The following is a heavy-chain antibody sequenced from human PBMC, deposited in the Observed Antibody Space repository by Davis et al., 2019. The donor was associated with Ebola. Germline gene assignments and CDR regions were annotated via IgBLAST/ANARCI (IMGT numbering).Heavy chain of an antibody. CDR2: IKKDESEK. D-gene: IGHD3-3*01. Sequence: GESLKISCAGSGFTFNSYWMSWVRQAPGKGLEWVANIKKDESEKYYVDSVKGRFTISRDNARNSVYLQMNSLRDEDTAVYYCVRDQDHYDYSHMDVWGKGTTVTVSS. J-gene: IGHJ6*03. V-gene: IGHV3-7*01. CDR1: GFTFNSYW. CDR3: VRDQDHYDYSHMDV.